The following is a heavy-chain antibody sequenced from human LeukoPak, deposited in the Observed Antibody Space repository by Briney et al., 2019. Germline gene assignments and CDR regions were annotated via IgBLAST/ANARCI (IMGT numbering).Heavy chain of an antibody. D-gene: IGHD3-3*01. CDR1: GGSFSGYY. CDR2: IKHSGST. Sequence: ASETLSLTCAVYGGSFSGYYWSWIRQPPGKGLEWVGEIKHSGSTNYNQSLKSRVTISVDTSKYQFSLKLSSVTAADTAVYYCARGGVLRFLEWLLSFDYWGQGTLVTVSS. J-gene: IGHJ4*02. CDR3: ARGGVLRFLEWLLSFDY. V-gene: IGHV4-34*01.